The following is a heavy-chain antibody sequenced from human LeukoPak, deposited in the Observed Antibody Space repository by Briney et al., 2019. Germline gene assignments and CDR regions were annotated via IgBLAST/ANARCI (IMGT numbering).Heavy chain of an antibody. J-gene: IGHJ5*02. Sequence: SETLSLTCTVSGGSISSSSYYWGWIRQPPGKGLEWIGSIYYSGSTYYNPSLKSRVTISVDTSKSQFSLKLSSVTAADTAVYYCARERSEAVAGPDWFDPWGQGTLVTVSS. D-gene: IGHD6-19*01. V-gene: IGHV4-39*07. CDR3: ARERSEAVAGPDWFDP. CDR2: IYYSGST. CDR1: GGSISSSSYY.